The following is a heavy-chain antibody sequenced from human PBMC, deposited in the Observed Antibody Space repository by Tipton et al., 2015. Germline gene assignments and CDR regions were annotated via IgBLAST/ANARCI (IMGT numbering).Heavy chain of an antibody. CDR2: IQYSGGT. D-gene: IGHD3-22*01. V-gene: IGHV4-59*01. Sequence: LRLSCTVSSDSINKYYWSWIRQPPGKELQWIGYIQYSGGTNYNPSLESRVSMSVDTSKTQFSLKLSSVIAADTAVYYCARASIIQGYYHDSSRYYLFNSWGQGTLVTVSS. CDR3: ARASIIQGYYHDSSRYYLFNS. CDR1: SDSINKYY. J-gene: IGHJ1*01.